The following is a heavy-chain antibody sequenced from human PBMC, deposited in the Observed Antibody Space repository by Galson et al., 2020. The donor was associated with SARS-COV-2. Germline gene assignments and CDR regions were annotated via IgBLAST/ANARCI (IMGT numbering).Heavy chain of an antibody. Sequence: SQTLSLTCTVPGYSVSTTNYWGWVRQPPGRGLEWIGSVYPSGTTYYNPSLKSPVTISVDTSQNPFSLRLDSVIAADTALYYCARQGVNVIVVVTVPGWYFDLWGRGTLVTVSS. J-gene: IGHJ2*01. V-gene: IGHV4-38-2*02. CDR3: ARQGVNVIVVVTVPGWYFDL. CDR2: VYPSGTT. CDR1: GYSVSTTNY. D-gene: IGHD3-22*01.